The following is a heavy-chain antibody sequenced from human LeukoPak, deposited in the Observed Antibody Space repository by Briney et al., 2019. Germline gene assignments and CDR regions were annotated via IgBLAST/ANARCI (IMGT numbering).Heavy chain of an antibody. CDR1: GGSFSGYY. J-gene: IGHJ4*02. D-gene: IGHD5-24*01. Sequence: SETLSLTCAVYGGSFSGYYWSWIRQPPGKGLEWIGYIYYSGSTNYNPSLKSRVTISVDTSKNQFSLKLSSVTAADTAVYYCARDKGEMAPDFDYWGQGTLVTVSS. V-gene: IGHV4-59*01. CDR3: ARDKGEMAPDFDY. CDR2: IYYSGST.